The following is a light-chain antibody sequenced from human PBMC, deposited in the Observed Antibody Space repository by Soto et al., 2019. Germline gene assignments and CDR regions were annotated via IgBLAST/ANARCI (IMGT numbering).Light chain of an antibody. CDR2: DVS. CDR1: SSDVGGYNY. CDR3: CSYAGDYV. V-gene: IGLV2-11*01. Sequence: QSALTQPRSVSGSPGQSVTISCTGTSSDVGGYNYVSWYQQHPGKAPKLVIYDVSKRPSGVPNRFSGSKSGNTASLTISGLQAEDEADYCCCSYAGDYVFGTGTKLTVL. J-gene: IGLJ1*01.